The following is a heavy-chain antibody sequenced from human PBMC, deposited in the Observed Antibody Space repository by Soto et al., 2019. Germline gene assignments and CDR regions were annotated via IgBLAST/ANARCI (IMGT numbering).Heavy chain of an antibody. CDR1: GGTFSSYA. J-gene: IGHJ1*01. V-gene: IGHV1-69*13. CDR3: ARGYYYDSGGPAYSGAAEYFQH. CDR2: IIPIFGTA. Sequence: GASVKVSCKASGGTFSSYAISWVRQAPGQGLEWMGGIIPIFGTANYAQKFQGRVTITADESTSTAYMELSSLRSEDTAVYYCARGYYYDSGGPAYSGAAEYFQHWGQGTLVTVSS. D-gene: IGHD3-22*01.